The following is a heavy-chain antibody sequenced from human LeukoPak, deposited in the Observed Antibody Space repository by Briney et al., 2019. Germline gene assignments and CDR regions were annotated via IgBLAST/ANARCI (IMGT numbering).Heavy chain of an antibody. CDR1: GYTFTGYY. J-gene: IGHJ5*02. CDR3: AREGGVGYSGYDLP. V-gene: IGHV1-2*04. CDR2: INPNSGGT. D-gene: IGHD5-12*01. Sequence: ASVKVSCKASGYTFTGYYMHWVRQAPGQGLEWMGWINPNSGGTNYAQKFQGWVTMTRDTSISTAYMELSRLRSDDTAVYYCAREGGVGYSGYDLPWGQGTLVTVSS.